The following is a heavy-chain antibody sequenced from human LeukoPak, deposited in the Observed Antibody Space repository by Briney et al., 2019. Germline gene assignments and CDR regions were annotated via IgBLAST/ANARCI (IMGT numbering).Heavy chain of an antibody. J-gene: IGHJ5*02. CDR1: GGTFSSYA. D-gene: IGHD4-23*01. V-gene: IGHV1-69*04. Sequence: SVTVSCKGSGGTFSSYAIRWVRQPPGQGLEWMGRIIPFFGIANYAQKFQGRVTITADKSTSTAYIELSSLRSEDTVVYYCATYHVYGGNWFDPWGQGTLVTVSS. CDR3: ATYHVYGGNWFDP. CDR2: IIPFFGIA.